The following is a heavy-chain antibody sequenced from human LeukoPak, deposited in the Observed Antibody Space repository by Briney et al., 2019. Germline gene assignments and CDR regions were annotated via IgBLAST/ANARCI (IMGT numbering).Heavy chain of an antibody. CDR2: ISGSGGST. V-gene: IGHV3-23*01. J-gene: IGHJ3*02. CDR3: AKGGSSWSHPHAFDI. D-gene: IGHD6-13*01. CDR1: GFTFSSYA. Sequence: PGRSLRLSCAASGFTFSSYAMSSVRQAPRKGLEWVSAISGSGGSTYYADSVKGRFTISRDNSKNTLYLQMNSLRAEGTAVYYCAKGGSSWSHPHAFDIWGQGTMVTVSS.